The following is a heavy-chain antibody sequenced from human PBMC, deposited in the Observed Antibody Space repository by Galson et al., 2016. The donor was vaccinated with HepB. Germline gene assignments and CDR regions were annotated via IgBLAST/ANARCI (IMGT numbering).Heavy chain of an antibody. CDR2: ISTNGINE. Sequence: SLRLSCAASGFTFSKYALHWVRQAPGKGLEWVAVISTNGINEKYEDSVKGRFTVSRDNSKNTVDLQMNSLRPEDTAVYYCAEDQGVLRHFDWLTYDAFDMWGQGTMVTVSS. CDR3: AEDQGVLRHFDWLTYDAFDM. D-gene: IGHD3-9*01. V-gene: IGHV3-30*04. J-gene: IGHJ3*02. CDR1: GFTFSKYA.